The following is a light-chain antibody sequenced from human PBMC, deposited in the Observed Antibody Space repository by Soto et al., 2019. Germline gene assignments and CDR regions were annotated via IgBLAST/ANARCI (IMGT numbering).Light chain of an antibody. J-gene: IGLJ1*01. V-gene: IGLV2-8*01. CDR3: SSYAGSSNYV. CDR2: EVS. Sequence: QSVLTQPPSASGSPGQSVTISCTGTSSDVGGYNSVSWYQRHPGKAPKLMIYEVSKRPSGVPDRFSGSKSANTASLTVSGLQAEDEADYYCSSYAGSSNYVFGTGTQLTVL. CDR1: SSDVGGYNS.